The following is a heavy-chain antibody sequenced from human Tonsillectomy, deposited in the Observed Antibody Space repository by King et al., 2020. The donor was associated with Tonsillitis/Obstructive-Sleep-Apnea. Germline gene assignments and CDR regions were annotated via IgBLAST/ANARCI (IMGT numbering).Heavy chain of an antibody. V-gene: IGHV5-51*01. CDR2: IYPDDSDT. J-gene: IGHJ5*02. Sequence: VQLVESGAEVKKPGESLKISCKGSGYSFTNYWIGWVRQMPGKGLEWMGIIYPDDSDTRYSPSFQGQVTISADKSISTAYLQWSSLKASDTAIYYCARKVDSDHVTWFDPWGQGTLVTVSS. CDR1: GYSFTNYW. CDR3: ARKVDSDHVTWFDP. D-gene: IGHD2-21*02.